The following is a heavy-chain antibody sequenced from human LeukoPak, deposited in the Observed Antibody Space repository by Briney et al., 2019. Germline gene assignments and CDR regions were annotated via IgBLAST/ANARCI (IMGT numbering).Heavy chain of an antibody. CDR2: ISCSSSYI. CDR1: GFTFSSYS. J-gene: IGHJ6*03. Sequence: SGGSLRLSCAASGFTFSSYSMNWVRQAPGKGLEWVSSISCSSSYIYYADSVKGRFTISRDNAKNSLYLQMNSLRAEDTAVYYCARDEGVRFLEWLFRAGGYMDVWGKGTTVTVSS. V-gene: IGHV3-21*01. CDR3: ARDEGVRFLEWLFRAGGYMDV. D-gene: IGHD3-3*01.